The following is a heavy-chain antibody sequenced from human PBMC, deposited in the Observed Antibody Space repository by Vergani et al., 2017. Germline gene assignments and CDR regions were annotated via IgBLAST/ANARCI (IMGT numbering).Heavy chain of an antibody. CDR2: INHSGST. Sequence: QVQLQQWGAGLLKPSETLSLTCAVYGGSFSGYYWSWIRQPPGKGLEWIGEINHSGSTNYNPSLKSRVTISVDTSKNQFSLKRSSVTAADTAVYYCARASYYYDSSGPKTQFDYWGQGTLVTVSS. CDR1: GGSFSGYY. D-gene: IGHD3-22*01. CDR3: ARASYYYDSSGPKTQFDY. V-gene: IGHV4-34*01. J-gene: IGHJ4*02.